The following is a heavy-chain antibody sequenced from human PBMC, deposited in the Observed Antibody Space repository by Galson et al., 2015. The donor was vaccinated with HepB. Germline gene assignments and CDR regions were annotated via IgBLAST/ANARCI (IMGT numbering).Heavy chain of an antibody. J-gene: IGHJ1*01. D-gene: IGHD5-18*01. CDR2: IIPIFGTA. CDR3: ARTGDTAMASGYFQH. CDR1: GGTFSSYA. V-gene: IGHV1-69*06. Sequence: SVKVSCKASGGTFSSYAISWVRQAPGQGLEWMGGIIPIFGTANYAQKFQGRVTITADKSTSTAYMELSSLRSEDTAVYYCARTGDTAMASGYFQHWGQGTLVTVSS.